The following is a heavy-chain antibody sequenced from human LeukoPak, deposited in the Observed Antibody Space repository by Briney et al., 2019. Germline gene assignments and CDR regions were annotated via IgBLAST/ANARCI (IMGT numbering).Heavy chain of an antibody. CDR2: ISGSGGST. CDR3: AKDFSSQSIAVAGRPYYYYGMDV. V-gene: IGHV3-23*01. CDR1: GFTFSSYA. J-gene: IGHJ6*04. D-gene: IGHD6-19*01. Sequence: GGSLRLSCAASGFTFSSYAMSWVRQAPGRGLEWVSAISGSGGSTYYANSVKGRFTISRDNSKNTLYLQMNSLRAEDTAVYYCAKDFSSQSIAVAGRPYYYYGMDVWGKGTTVTVSS.